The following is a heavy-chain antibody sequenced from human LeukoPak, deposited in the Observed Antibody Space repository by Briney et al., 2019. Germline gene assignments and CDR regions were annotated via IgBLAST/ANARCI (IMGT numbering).Heavy chain of an antibody. CDR2: IKQDGSEK. CDR1: GSTFRSHT. CDR3: ARDLSYSSGWYFY. J-gene: IGHJ4*02. Sequence: GGSLRLSCAASGSTFRSHTMNWVRQAPGKGLEWVANIKQDGSEKYYVDSVKGRFTISRDNAKNSLYLQVNSLRAEDTAVYYCARDLSYSSGWYFYWGQGTLVTVSS. D-gene: IGHD6-19*01. V-gene: IGHV3-7*01.